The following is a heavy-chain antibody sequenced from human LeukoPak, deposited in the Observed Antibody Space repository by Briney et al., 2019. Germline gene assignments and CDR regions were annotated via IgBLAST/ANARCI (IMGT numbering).Heavy chain of an antibody. Sequence: GVSLRLSCAASGFIFNNYVMHWVRQAPGKGLEYVSAISGNGGSTYYANSVKGRFTISRDNSKNTLYLQMGSLRAEDMAVYYCAREVIAAPARPFDYWGQGTLVTVSS. V-gene: IGHV3-64*01. D-gene: IGHD6-13*01. CDR2: ISGNGGST. J-gene: IGHJ4*02. CDR1: GFIFNNYV. CDR3: AREVIAAPARPFDY.